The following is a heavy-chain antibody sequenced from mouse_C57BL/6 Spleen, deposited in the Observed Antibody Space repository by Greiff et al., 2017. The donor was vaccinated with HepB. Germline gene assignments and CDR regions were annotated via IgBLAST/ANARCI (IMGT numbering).Heavy chain of an antibody. CDR3: ASLYDGYSYWDFDV. Sequence: VQLQQPGAELVRPGSSVKLSCKASGYTFTSYWMHWVKQRPIQGLEWIGNIDPSDSETHYNQKFKDKATLTVDKSSSTAYMQLSSLTSEDSAVYYCASLYDGYSYWDFDVWGTGTTVTVSS. CDR2: IDPSDSET. J-gene: IGHJ1*03. D-gene: IGHD2-3*01. V-gene: IGHV1-52*01. CDR1: GYTFTSYW.